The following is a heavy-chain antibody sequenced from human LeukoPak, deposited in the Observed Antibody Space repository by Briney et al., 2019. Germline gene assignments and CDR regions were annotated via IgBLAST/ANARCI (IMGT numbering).Heavy chain of an antibody. Sequence: GGSLRLSCTASGFTFSSYEMNWVRQAPGKGLEWTSYISYNGTAIYYADSVKGRFTISRDNAKNSLYLQMNSLRAEETAVYYCARAVGPYDYWGQGTLVIVS. D-gene: IGHD3-16*01. V-gene: IGHV3-48*03. CDR2: ISYNGTAI. CDR1: GFTFSSYE. CDR3: ARAVGPYDY. J-gene: IGHJ4*02.